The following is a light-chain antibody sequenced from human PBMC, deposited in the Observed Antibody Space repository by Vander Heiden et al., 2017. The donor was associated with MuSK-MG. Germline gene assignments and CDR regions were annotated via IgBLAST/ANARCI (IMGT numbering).Light chain of an antibody. J-gene: IGKJ4*01. CDR3: QQGYTKPLT. CDR1: QNIGNY. V-gene: IGKV1-39*01. Sequence: DIQMTQSPSSLSASVGDRVTIICRATQNIGNYLNWYQQKVGKAPQLLIYAATRLQSGVPSRFSGSGSGTEFTLNISSLQREDFATYYCQQGYTKPLTFGGGTKVEIK. CDR2: AAT.